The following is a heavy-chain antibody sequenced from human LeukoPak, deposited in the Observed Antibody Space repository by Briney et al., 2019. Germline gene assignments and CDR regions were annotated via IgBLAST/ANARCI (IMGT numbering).Heavy chain of an antibody. CDR3: ARDLVGGIWSAGF. D-gene: IGHD3-3*01. CDR2: ITPNSGDT. J-gene: IGHJ4*02. Sequence: ASVKVSCKTSGYTFTGYYVHWVRQAPGQGLEWMGRITPNSGDTIYAKKFQGRATMTRDTSISAAYMELNSLTSDDTAIYYCARDLVGGIWSAGFWGQGTLVTVSS. V-gene: IGHV1-2*06. CDR1: GYTFTGYY.